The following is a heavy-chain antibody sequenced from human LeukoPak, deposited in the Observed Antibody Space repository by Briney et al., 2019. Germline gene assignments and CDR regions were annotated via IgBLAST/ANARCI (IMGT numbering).Heavy chain of an antibody. Sequence: GGSLRLSCAASGFTFSSYEMNWVRQAPGKGLEWISYISASGTITHYADSVKGRFTVSRDNSKNTLYLQMNSLRAEDTAIYYCAKEYTGTFSPFPSYFDNWGQGTLVTVSS. CDR2: ISASGTIT. CDR1: GFTFSSYE. V-gene: IGHV3-48*03. J-gene: IGHJ4*02. CDR3: AKEYTGTFSPFPSYFDN. D-gene: IGHD1-26*01.